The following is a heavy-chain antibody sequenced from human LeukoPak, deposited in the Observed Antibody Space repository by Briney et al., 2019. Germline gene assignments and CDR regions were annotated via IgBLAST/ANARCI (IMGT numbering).Heavy chain of an antibody. Sequence: ASVKVSCKASGYTFTSYDINWVRQATGQGLEWMGWMNPNSGNTGYAQKFQGRVTTTRNTSISTAYMELSSLRSEDTAVYYCAKEGVDVGPSGYYYGMDVWGQGTTVTVSS. V-gene: IGHV1-8*01. CDR2: MNPNSGNT. CDR3: AKEGVDVGPSGYYYGMDV. D-gene: IGHD2-15*01. J-gene: IGHJ6*02. CDR1: GYTFTSYD.